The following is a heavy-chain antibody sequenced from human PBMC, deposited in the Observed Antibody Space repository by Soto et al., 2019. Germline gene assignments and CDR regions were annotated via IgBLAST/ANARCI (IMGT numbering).Heavy chain of an antibody. Sequence: GGSLRLSCAASGFTFSSYAMSWVRQAPGKGLEWVSAISGSGGSTYYADTVKGRFTISRDNSKNTLYLQMNSLRAEDTVVYYCAKDGERAYYDYVWGSYRYYYFDYWGQGTLVTVSS. D-gene: IGHD3-16*02. J-gene: IGHJ4*02. CDR2: ISGSGGST. V-gene: IGHV3-23*01. CDR1: GFTFSSYA. CDR3: AKDGERAYYDYVWGSYRYYYFDY.